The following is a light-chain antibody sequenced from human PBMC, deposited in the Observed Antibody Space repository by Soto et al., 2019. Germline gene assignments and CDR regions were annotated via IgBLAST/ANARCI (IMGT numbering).Light chain of an antibody. CDR2: DNN. CDR3: GTWDSSLSAGV. CDR1: SSNIGNNY. Sequence: QSVLTQPPSVSXXPGQKVTISCSGSSSNIGNNYVSWYQQLPGTAPKLLIYDNNKRPSGIPDRFSGSKSGTSATLGITGLQTGDEADYYCGTWDSSLSAGVFGGGTKVTVL. V-gene: IGLV1-51*01. J-gene: IGLJ2*01.